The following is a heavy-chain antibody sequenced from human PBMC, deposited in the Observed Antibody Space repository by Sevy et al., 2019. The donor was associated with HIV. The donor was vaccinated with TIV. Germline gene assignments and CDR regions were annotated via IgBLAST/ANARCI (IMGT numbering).Heavy chain of an antibody. Sequence: GGSLRLSCAASGFTFSNYGMHWVRQAPGKGLEWVAVIWNDGSNKYYADSVKGRFTISRDNSKNTLYLQMNSLRVEDTAVYFCARGGECNDRSAKRDLDYWGQGTLVTVSS. D-gene: IGHD3-22*01. CDR3: ARGGECNDRSAKRDLDY. V-gene: IGHV3-33*01. CDR1: GFTFSNYG. CDR2: IWNDGSNK. J-gene: IGHJ4*02.